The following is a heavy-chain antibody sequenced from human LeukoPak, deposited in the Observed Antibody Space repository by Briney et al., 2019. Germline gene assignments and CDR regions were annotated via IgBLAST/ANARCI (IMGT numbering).Heavy chain of an antibody. Sequence: GGSLRLSCAASGFTFSFNNYGMHWVRQAPGKGLEWVAFVRYDGTNNYYADSVNGRFTVSRDNSKSTVYLQMSSLRTEDTAVYYCAKDYGYSYGYFDHWGQGTLVTVSS. CDR2: VRYDGTNN. CDR1: GFTFSFNNYG. J-gene: IGHJ4*02. V-gene: IGHV3-30*02. CDR3: AKDYGYSYGYFDH. D-gene: IGHD1-26*01.